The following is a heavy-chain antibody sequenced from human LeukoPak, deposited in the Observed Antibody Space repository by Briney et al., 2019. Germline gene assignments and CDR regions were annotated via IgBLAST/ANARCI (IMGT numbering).Heavy chain of an antibody. V-gene: IGHV3-30*02. CDR1: GVKLKISG. CDR2: IRYDATKK. J-gene: IGHJ4*02. CDR3: SRDFGDFNGDYYYIPDF. D-gene: IGHD3-22*01. Sequence: GGSLRLSSAAPGVKLKISGMHWVRQAPGKGLEWVAFIRYDATKKFYGDSVRGRFTISRDDSKNTLYLQMNNLRQEDTAVYLCSRDFGDFNGDYYYIPDFWGQGVLVTVSS.